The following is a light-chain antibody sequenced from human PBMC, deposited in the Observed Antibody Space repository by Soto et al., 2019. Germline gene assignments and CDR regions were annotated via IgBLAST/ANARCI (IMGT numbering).Light chain of an antibody. CDR1: QSVSSN. Sequence: EIVMTQSPATLSVSPGERATLSCRASQSVSSNLAWYQQKAGQAPRLLIYGASTRTTGIPARFSGSGSGTEFTLTISSLQSEDFAVYYCQQYDNGPPWTFGQGTKVEIK. CDR2: GAS. V-gene: IGKV3-15*01. CDR3: QQYDNGPPWT. J-gene: IGKJ1*01.